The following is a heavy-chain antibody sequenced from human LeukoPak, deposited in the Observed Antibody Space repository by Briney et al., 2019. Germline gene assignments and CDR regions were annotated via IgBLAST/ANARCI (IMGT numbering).Heavy chain of an antibody. CDR1: GGSISSGDYY. V-gene: IGHV4-30-4*01. CDR3: ARVGTTVVTPYFDY. Sequence: SETLSLTCTVSGGSISSGDYYWSWIRQPPGKGLEWIGYIYYSGSTYYNPSLKSRVTISVDTSKNQFSLKLSSVTAADTAVYYCARVGTTVVTPYFDYWGQGTLVTVSS. CDR2: IYYSGST. D-gene: IGHD4-23*01. J-gene: IGHJ4*02.